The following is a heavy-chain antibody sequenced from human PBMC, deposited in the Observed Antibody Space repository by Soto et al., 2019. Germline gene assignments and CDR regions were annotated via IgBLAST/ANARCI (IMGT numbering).Heavy chain of an antibody. CDR2: ISYDGSNK. Sequence: GGSLRLSCAASGFTFSSYGMHWVRQAPGKGLEWVAVISYDGSNKYYADSVKGRFTISRDNSKNTLYLQMNSLRAEDTAVYYCAKSPRYCGGDCYYGMDVWGQGTTVTV. CDR3: AKSPRYCGGDCYYGMDV. J-gene: IGHJ6*02. V-gene: IGHV3-30*18. D-gene: IGHD2-21*01. CDR1: GFTFSSYG.